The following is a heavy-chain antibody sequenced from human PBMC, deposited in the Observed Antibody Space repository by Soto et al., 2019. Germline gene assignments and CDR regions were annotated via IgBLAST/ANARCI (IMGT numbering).Heavy chain of an antibody. Sequence: ASVKVSCKASEYSFTGHYLHWVLQAPGQGLEWMGWIDPKSGDTNYAQKFQDRVTMTRDTSISTAYMDLSRLRSDDTAVYYCARDYDKSGYDYFDPWGQGTLVTVSS. CDR1: EYSFTGHY. D-gene: IGHD3-22*01. J-gene: IGHJ5*02. CDR2: IDPKSGDT. CDR3: ARDYDKSGYDYFDP. V-gene: IGHV1-2*02.